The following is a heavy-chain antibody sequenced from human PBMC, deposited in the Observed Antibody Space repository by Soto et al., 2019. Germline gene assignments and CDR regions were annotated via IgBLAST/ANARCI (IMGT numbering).Heavy chain of an antibody. V-gene: IGHV2-26*01. CDR1: GFSLSNARMG. CDR3: ARIRTGPTYGGFDY. D-gene: IGHD3-10*01. J-gene: IGHJ4*02. Sequence: QVTLKESGPVLVKPTETLTLTCSVSGFSLSNARMGVSWIRQPPGKALEWLTHIFSNDEKSYSTSLKSRLTIFKDTSKSQVVLTTTNMDPVDTATYYCARIRTGPTYGGFDYWGQGTLVTVSS. CDR2: IFSNDEK.